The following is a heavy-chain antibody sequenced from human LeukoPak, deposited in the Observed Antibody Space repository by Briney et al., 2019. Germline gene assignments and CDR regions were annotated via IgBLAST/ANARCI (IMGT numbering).Heavy chain of an antibody. CDR2: IYHSGIT. D-gene: IGHD2-2*01. J-gene: IGHJ4*02. CDR3: ATTSPYRVDH. Sequence: SGTLSLTCADSGGSISNNIWWNWVRQPPGKGLEWIGEIYHSGITNYNPSLMSRVTISVDKSKNQFSLELTSVTAADTAVYYCATTSPYRVDHWGQGTLVTVS. V-gene: IGHV4-4*02. CDR1: GGSISNNIW.